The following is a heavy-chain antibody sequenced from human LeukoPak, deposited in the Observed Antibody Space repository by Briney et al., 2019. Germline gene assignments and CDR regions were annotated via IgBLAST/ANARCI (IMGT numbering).Heavy chain of an antibody. V-gene: IGHV3-74*01. CDR2: INSGGSGT. D-gene: IGHD2/OR15-2a*01. CDR1: GNDW. CDR3: VSFYDTY. J-gene: IGHJ4*02. Sequence: PGGCLRLSCAASGNDWMHWVRQAPGGGLGWVSQINSGGSGTSYAASVKGRFTISKDNAKNTVYLQMNNLRAEDTAPYYCVSFYDTYWGRGTLVTVSS.